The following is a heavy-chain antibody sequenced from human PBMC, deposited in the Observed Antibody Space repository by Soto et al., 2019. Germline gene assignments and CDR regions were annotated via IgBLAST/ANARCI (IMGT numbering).Heavy chain of an antibody. CDR3: AREGIVGATFHGMDV. D-gene: IGHD1-26*01. J-gene: IGHJ6*02. CDR1: GYTFTSYY. Sequence: GASVKVSCKASGYTFTSYYMHWVRQAPGQGLERMGIINPSGGSTSYAQKFQGRVTMTRDTSTSTVYMELSSLRSEDTAVYYCAREGIVGATFHGMDVWGQGTTVTVSS. CDR2: INPSGGST. V-gene: IGHV1-46*01.